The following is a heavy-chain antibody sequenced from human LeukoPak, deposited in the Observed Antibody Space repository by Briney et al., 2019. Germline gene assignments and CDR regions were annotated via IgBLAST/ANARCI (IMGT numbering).Heavy chain of an antibody. CDR2: IHYSGDT. CDR3: ARGSRGRYSYYYYYYMDV. Sequence: PSETLSLTCSVSDDSITTSNSLWGWIRQPPGKGLEWIVSIHYSGDTYYNPSLKSRVTISVHTSKNQFSLKLSSVTAADTAVYFCARGSRGRYSYYYYYYMDVWGKGTTVTVSS. V-gene: IGHV4-39*01. D-gene: IGHD1-26*01. J-gene: IGHJ6*03. CDR1: DDSITTSNSL.